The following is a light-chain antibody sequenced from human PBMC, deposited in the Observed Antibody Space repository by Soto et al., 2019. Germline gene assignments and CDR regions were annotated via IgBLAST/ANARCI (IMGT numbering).Light chain of an antibody. Sequence: EIFMTQSPSTLSFAPWEGXXLXXXASQSVSSKLAWYQQKPGQAPRLLIYGASTRATGIPARFSGSGSGTEFTLIISSLQSEDSAVYYCQQYNSWLWTFGQGTKVDIK. V-gene: IGKV3-15*01. CDR1: QSVSSK. J-gene: IGKJ1*01. CDR2: GAS. CDR3: QQYNSWLWT.